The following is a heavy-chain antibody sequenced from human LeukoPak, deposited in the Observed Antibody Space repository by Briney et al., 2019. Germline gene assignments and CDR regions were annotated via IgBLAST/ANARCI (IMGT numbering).Heavy chain of an antibody. Sequence: GESLKISCKGSGYRFTSYWIGWVRQMPGKGLEWMGIISPGDSDTRYSPSFQGQVTISADKSISTAYLQWSSLKASDTAMYYCGRGGYYSGGIFYYYFDYWGQGTLVTVSS. CDR2: ISPGDSDT. V-gene: IGHV5-51*01. CDR3: GRGGYYSGGIFYYYFDY. D-gene: IGHD2-15*01. J-gene: IGHJ4*02. CDR1: GYRFTSYW.